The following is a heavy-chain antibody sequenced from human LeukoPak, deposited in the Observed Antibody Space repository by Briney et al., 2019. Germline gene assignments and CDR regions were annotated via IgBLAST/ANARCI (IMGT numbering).Heavy chain of an antibody. D-gene: IGHD3-22*01. J-gene: IGHJ4*02. V-gene: IGHV1-2*02. Sequence: ASVKVSCKSSGYTFTGYYMHWVRQAPGQGPEWMGWIYPYSGGTNYIQKFQDRVTMTRDTSISTAFMELSRLTSDDTAVYYCARGPSGYYFDSWGQGTLVTVSS. CDR2: IYPYSGGT. CDR1: GYTFTGYY. CDR3: ARGPSGYYFDS.